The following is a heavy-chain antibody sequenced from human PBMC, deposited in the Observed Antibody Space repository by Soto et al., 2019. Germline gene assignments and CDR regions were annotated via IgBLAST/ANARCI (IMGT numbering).Heavy chain of an antibody. D-gene: IGHD3-9*01. CDR1: GFTFSSYA. Sequence: GGSLRLSCAASGFTFSSYAMHWVRQAPGKGLEWVAVISYDGSNKYYADSVKGRFTISRDNSKNTLYLQMNSLRAEDTAVYYCARGYSYYDILTGYYSPDYWGQGTLVTVS. V-gene: IGHV3-30-3*01. CDR3: ARGYSYYDILTGYYSPDY. J-gene: IGHJ4*02. CDR2: ISYDGSNK.